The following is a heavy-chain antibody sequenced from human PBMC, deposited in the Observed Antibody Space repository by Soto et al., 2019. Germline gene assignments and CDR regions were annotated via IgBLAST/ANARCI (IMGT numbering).Heavy chain of an antibody. V-gene: IGHV1-69*01. D-gene: IGHD3-10*01. CDR2: FNPIFETA. CDR1: GGTFSSYA. J-gene: IGHJ6*02. Sequence: QVQLVQSGAEVKKPGSSVKVSCKASGGTFSSYAISWVRQAPGQGLEWMGGFNPIFETANYAQKFQGRVTITADESTNTAYMELSSLRSEDTAVYYCTTGITLIRGVIPPGYYYGMDVWGQGTTVDVSS. CDR3: TTGITLIRGVIPPGYYYGMDV.